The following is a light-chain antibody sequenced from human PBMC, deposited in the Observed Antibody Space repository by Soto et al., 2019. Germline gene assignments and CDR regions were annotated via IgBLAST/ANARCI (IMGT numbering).Light chain of an antibody. CDR3: QQYGSSPGYS. CDR1: QSVTSTY. Sequence: PGERATLSCRASQSVTSTYLTWYQQKPGQAPRLLIHGTSNRATGIPDRSSGSGSGTDFTLTISRLEPEDFAVYYCQQYGSSPGYSFGQGTKLEIK. CDR2: GTS. V-gene: IGKV3-20*01. J-gene: IGKJ2*03.